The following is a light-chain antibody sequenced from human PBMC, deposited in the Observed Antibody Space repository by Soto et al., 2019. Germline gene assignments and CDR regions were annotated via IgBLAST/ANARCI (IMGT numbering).Light chain of an antibody. CDR3: QQYGSSPRT. J-gene: IGKJ1*01. CDR2: GAS. CDR1: QSVGRSL. V-gene: IGKV3-20*01. Sequence: EILLTQSPCTLSVSPGDRATLSCRASQSVGRSLLAWYQQKPGKAPRLLIFGASTRASGIPNRFSGSGSGTEFTLTISSLEPDDFAAYYCQQYGSSPRTFGQGTKVEIK.